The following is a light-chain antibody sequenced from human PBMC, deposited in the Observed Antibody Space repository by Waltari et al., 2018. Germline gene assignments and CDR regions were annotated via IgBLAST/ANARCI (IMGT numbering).Light chain of an antibody. CDR3: QQFYTTPPT. CDR1: HSVLFSSNSKNY. V-gene: IGKV4-1*01. J-gene: IGKJ1*01. CDR2: WAS. Sequence: DIVMTQSPDSLAVSLGERATIHFKSPHSVLFSSNSKNYLAWYQQKPGQPPKLLIYWASTRESGVPDRFSGSGSGTDFTLTISSLQAEDVAVYYCQQFYTTPPTFGQGTKVEIK.